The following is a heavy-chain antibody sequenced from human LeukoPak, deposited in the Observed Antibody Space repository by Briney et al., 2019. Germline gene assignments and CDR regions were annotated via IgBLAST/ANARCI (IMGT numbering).Heavy chain of an antibody. J-gene: IGHJ4*02. CDR1: GFTFSSYG. V-gene: IGHV3-23*01. Sequence: GGSLRLSCAASGFTFSSYGMSWVRQAPGKGLEWVSAISGSGGSTYYADSVKGRFTISRDNSKNTLYLQMNSLRAEDTAVYYCAKGTYYYYGSGSYYNYWGQGTLVTVSS. CDR2: ISGSGGST. D-gene: IGHD3-10*01. CDR3: AKGTYYYYGSGSYYNY.